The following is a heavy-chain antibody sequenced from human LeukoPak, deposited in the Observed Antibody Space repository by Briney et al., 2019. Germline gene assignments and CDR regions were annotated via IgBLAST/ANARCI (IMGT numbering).Heavy chain of an antibody. V-gene: IGHV4-59*01. CDR3: ARDYRLEGAFDF. D-gene: IGHD1-1*01. CDR2: VSFGGGT. Sequence: SETLSLTCTVSGGSISTDYWSWIRQPPGKGLDWIGYVSFGGGTNYNPSLKSRVITSADTSKNQFSLNLTSVTAADTAVYYCARDYRLEGAFDFWGQGTLVTVSS. CDR1: GGSISTDY. J-gene: IGHJ3*01.